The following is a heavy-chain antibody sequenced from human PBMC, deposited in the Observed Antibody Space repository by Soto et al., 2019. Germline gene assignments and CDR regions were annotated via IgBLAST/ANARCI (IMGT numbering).Heavy chain of an antibody. CDR1: GFTFSEYA. J-gene: IGHJ6*02. V-gene: IGHV3-23*01. D-gene: IGHD3-10*01. Sequence: EVKVLESGGDLVQPGGSLRLSCVASGFTFSEYAMTWVRQAPGKGLDWVSSVSANGDITYYADSVKGRFTISRDNSNNTLLLQMHSLRAEDTALYYCARGDRGGSGSPASYYFSGLDVWGQGTTVIVSS. CDR3: ARGDRGGSGSPASYYFSGLDV. CDR2: VSANGDIT.